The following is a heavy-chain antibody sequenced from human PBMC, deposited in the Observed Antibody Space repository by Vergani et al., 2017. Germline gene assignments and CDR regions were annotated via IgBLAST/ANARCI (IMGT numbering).Heavy chain of an antibody. V-gene: IGHV1-2*02. CDR1: GGTFSSYA. D-gene: IGHD1-1*01. CDR3: ARKLERRRPFDY. CDR2: INPNSGGT. J-gene: IGHJ4*02. Sequence: QVQLVQSGAEVKKPGSSVKVSCKASGGTFSSYAISWVRQAPGQGLEWMGWINPNSGGTNYAQKFQGRVTMTRDTSISTAYMELSRLRSDDTAVYYCARKLERRRPFDYWGQGTLVTVSS.